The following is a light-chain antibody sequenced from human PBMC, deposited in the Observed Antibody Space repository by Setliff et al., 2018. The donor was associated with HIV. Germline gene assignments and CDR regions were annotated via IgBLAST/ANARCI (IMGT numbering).Light chain of an antibody. V-gene: IGLV2-14*03. J-gene: IGLJ1*01. CDR1: SSDVGGYNY. Sequence: QSALTQPASVSGSPGQSITISCTGTSSDVGGYNYVSWYQQHSGKAPKLRIYDVSNRPSGVSNRFSGSKSGNTASLTISGLQAEDEADYYCSSYTSTSTLFVFGTGTKVTVL. CDR2: DVS. CDR3: SSYTSTSTLFV.